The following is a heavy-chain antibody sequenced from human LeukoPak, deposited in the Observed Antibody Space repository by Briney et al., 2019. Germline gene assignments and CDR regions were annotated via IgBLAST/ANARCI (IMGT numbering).Heavy chain of an antibody. CDR1: GFTFDDYA. D-gene: IGHD3-10*01. CDR3: AKGNTMVRGVPNWFDP. V-gene: IGHV3-43*02. CDR2: ISGDGGST. J-gene: IGHJ5*02. Sequence: GGSLRLSCAASGFTFDDYAMHWVRQAPGKGLEWVSLISGDGGSTYYADFVKGRFTISRDNSKNSLYLQMNSLRTEDTALYYCAKGNTMVRGVPNWFDPWGQGTLVTVSS.